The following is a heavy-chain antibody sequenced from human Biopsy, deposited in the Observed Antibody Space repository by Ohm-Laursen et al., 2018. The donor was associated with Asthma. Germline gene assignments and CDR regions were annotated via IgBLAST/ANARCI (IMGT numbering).Heavy chain of an antibody. CDR2: INPNSGGT. CDR3: ARGQKSAGDRWFDP. D-gene: IGHD6-13*01. J-gene: IGHJ5*02. V-gene: IGHV1-2*06. Sequence: ASVKASCNASGYTFIGCHIHWMRQAPGQGLEWMGRINPNSGGTNYAQKFQGRVIMTRDTSISTAYMEVSRLRSDDTAVYYCARGQKSAGDRWFDPWGQGTLVTVSS. CDR1: GYTFIGCH.